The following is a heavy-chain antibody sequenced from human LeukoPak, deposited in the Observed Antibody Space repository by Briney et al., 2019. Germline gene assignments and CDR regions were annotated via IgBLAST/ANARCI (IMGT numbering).Heavy chain of an antibody. Sequence: SETLSLTCTVSGYSISSGYYWGWIRQPPGKGLEWIGSIYHSGSTYYNPSLKSRVTISVDTSKNQFSLKLSSVTAADTAVYYCARVTMIVVVPDIWGQGTMVTVSS. CDR2: IYHSGST. CDR1: GYSISSGYY. V-gene: IGHV4-38-2*02. CDR3: ARVTMIVVVPDI. D-gene: IGHD3-22*01. J-gene: IGHJ3*02.